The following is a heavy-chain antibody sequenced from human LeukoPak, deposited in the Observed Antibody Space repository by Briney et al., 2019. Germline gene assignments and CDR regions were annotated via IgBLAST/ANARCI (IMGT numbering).Heavy chain of an antibody. CDR3: ARDSITLGFDI. Sequence: SETLSLTCTVSGGSISTYNWSWIRQPPGKGLEWIGYIYYSGSTNYNPSLKSRVTISVDTSKNQFSLKLSSVTAADTAVYFCARDSITLGFDIWGQGTMVTVSS. CDR2: IYYSGST. J-gene: IGHJ3*02. V-gene: IGHV4-59*12. CDR1: GGSISTYN. D-gene: IGHD3-3*02.